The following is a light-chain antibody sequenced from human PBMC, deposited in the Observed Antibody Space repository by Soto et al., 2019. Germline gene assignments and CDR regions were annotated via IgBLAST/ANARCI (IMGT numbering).Light chain of an antibody. V-gene: IGKV1-9*01. Sequence: IQLTQAPSSLSASVGDSVTITCRASQGITSYLAWYQQKPGKAPNLLIYGASTLQSGVPSRFSGSGSGTDFTLTINSLQADDFAIYYCQQTSRYPSTF. CDR2: GAS. CDR3: QQTSRYPST. J-gene: IGKJ2*01. CDR1: QGITSY.